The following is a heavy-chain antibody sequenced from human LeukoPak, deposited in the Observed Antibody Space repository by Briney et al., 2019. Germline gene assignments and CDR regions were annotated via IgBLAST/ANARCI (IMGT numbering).Heavy chain of an antibody. CDR2: INSDGSST. V-gene: IGHV3-74*01. Sequence: GSLRLSCAASGFTFSSYWMHWVRQAPGKGLVWVSRINSDGSSTSYADSVKGRFTISRDNAKNTLYLQMNSLRAEDTAVYYCAKKVGDFWSGYYVDFDYWGQGTLVTVSS. CDR3: AKKVGDFWSGYYVDFDY. J-gene: IGHJ4*02. CDR1: GFTFSSYW. D-gene: IGHD3-3*01.